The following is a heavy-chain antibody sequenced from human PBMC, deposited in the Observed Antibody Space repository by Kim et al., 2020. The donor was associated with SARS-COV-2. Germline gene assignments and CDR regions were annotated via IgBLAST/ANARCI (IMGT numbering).Heavy chain of an antibody. V-gene: IGHV4-39*07. CDR1: GGSISSISYF. J-gene: IGHJ6*02. D-gene: IGHD4-4*01. Sequence: SETLSLTCTVSGGSISSISYFWGWIRQPPGKGLEWIGSIYYSGSTYYNPSLKSRVTISVDTSKNQFSLKLSSVTAADTAVYYCARCNNYADWWYYDYGMDVWGQGTTVTVSS. CDR2: IYYSGST. CDR3: ARCNNYADWWYYDYGMDV.